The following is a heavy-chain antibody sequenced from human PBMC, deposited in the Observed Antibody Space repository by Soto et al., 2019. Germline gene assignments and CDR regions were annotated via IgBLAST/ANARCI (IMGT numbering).Heavy chain of an antibody. J-gene: IGHJ3*02. Sequence: GGSLRLSCAASGFTSSTYWMSWVRQAPGKGLEWVANIKQDGSEKYYVDSVKGRFTISRDNAKNSLYLQMNSLRAEDTAVYYCARGGRRSGSYADAFDIWGQGTMVTVSS. D-gene: IGHD1-26*01. CDR1: GFTSSTYW. CDR3: ARGGRRSGSYADAFDI. V-gene: IGHV3-7*03. CDR2: IKQDGSEK.